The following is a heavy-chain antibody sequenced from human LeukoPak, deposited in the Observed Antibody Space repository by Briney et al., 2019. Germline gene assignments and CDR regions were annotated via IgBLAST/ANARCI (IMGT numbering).Heavy chain of an antibody. J-gene: IGHJ4*02. D-gene: IGHD5-12*01. CDR3: ARERRRRGYSGYGAPYFDI. V-gene: IGHV1-2*02. Sequence: ASVKVSCKASGFTFTGYYMHWVRQAPGQGLEWMGWINPNSGGTNYTQKFQGRVTMTRDTSISTAYMELSRLRSDDTAVFYCARERRRRGYSGYGAPYFDIWGQGTLVTVSS. CDR2: INPNSGGT. CDR1: GFTFTGYY.